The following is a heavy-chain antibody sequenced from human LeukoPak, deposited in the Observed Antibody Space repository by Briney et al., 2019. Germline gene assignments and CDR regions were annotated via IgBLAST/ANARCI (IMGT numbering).Heavy chain of an antibody. V-gene: IGHV3-33*06. CDR1: GFTFSSYG. D-gene: IGHD2-21*02. Sequence: GGSLRLSCAASGFTFSSYGMHWVRQAPGKGLEWVAVIWYDGSNKYYADSVKGRFTISRDNSKNTLYLQMNSLRAEDTAVYYCAKDLNDCCDPDAFDIWGQGTMVTVSS. CDR3: AKDLNDCCDPDAFDI. J-gene: IGHJ3*02. CDR2: IWYDGSNK.